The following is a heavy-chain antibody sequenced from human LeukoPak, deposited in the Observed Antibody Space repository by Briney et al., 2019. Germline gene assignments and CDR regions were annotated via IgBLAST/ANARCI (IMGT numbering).Heavy chain of an antibody. Sequence: PGGSLRLSCVASGFTFDDYAMHWVRQAPGKGLEWVSGINWNSGSIGYTASVKGRFTISRDNAKNSLYLQVNSLRHADMALYYCAKQFGSGWYGGGHFDYWGQGTLVTVSS. J-gene: IGHJ4*02. V-gene: IGHV3-9*03. CDR3: AKQFGSGWYGGGHFDY. D-gene: IGHD6-19*01. CDR1: GFTFDDYA. CDR2: INWNSGSI.